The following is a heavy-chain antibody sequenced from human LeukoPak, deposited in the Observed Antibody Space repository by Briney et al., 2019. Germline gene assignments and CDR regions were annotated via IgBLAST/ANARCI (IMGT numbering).Heavy chain of an antibody. Sequence: SETLSLTCTVSGGSVSSGSYYWSWIRQPPGKGLEWIGYIYYSGSTNYNPSLKSRVTISVDTSKNQFSLKLSSVTAADTAVYYCARFLRFLEWAFDYWGQGTLVTVSS. V-gene: IGHV4-61*01. CDR1: GGSVSSGSYY. CDR3: ARFLRFLEWAFDY. CDR2: IYYSGST. D-gene: IGHD3-3*01. J-gene: IGHJ4*02.